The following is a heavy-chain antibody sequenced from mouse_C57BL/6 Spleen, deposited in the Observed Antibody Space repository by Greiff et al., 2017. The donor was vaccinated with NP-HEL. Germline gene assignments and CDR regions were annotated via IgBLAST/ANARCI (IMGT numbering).Heavy chain of an antibody. J-gene: IGHJ2*01. CDR2: IYPRSGNT. V-gene: IGHV1-81*01. CDR1: GYTFTSYG. D-gene: IGHD2-5*01. CDR3: ERSGYSNYDYFDY. Sequence: VQLQQSGAELARPGASVKLSCKASGYTFTSYGISWVKQRPGQGLEWIGEIYPRSGNTYSNEKFKGKATLTADKSSSTAYMELRSLTSEDSAVYFCERSGYSNYDYFDYWGQGTTLTVSS.